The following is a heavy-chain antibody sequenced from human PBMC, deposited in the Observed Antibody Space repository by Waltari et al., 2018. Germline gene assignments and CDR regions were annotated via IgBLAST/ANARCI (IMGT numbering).Heavy chain of an antibody. CDR3: GREAREGRAPMAYFDY. CDR1: GYTFTTST. Sequence: QVQLVQSGAEVTKPGASVKVSCKASGYTFTTSTMQWVRQAPGQRPEWMGWIIGGSGDTQYSKKFEGRITITRDTSASIAYLELSSLRSEDTAVYFCGREAREGRAPMAYFDYWGQGTLVTVSS. CDR2: IIGGSGDT. D-gene: IGHD3-10*01. J-gene: IGHJ4*02. V-gene: IGHV1-3*01.